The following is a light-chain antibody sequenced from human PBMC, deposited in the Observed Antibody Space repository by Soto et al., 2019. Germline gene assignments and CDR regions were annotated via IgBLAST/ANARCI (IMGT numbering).Light chain of an antibody. J-gene: IGLJ2*01. Sequence: QAVVTQPPSASGTPGQRVTISCSGSNSNIGSKYVYWYQQLPGTAPKLLMYRNNQRPSGVPDRFSGSKSGTSASLAISGLRSEDEADYYCAAWDDSLSGPAFGGGTKVTVL. CDR1: NSNIGSKY. CDR3: AAWDDSLSGPA. CDR2: RNN. V-gene: IGLV1-47*01.